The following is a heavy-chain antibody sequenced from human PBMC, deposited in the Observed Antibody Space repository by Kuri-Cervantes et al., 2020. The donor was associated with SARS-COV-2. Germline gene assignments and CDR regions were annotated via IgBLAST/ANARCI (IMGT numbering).Heavy chain of an antibody. Sequence: GESLKISCAASGFTYNNYGMHWVRQAPGKGLEWVAVIWYDGRNKYYADSVKGRFTISRDNSKNTLYLQVNSLRVEDTAVYYCAKVRAPGDQLILSSPLDYWGQGTLVTVSS. V-gene: IGHV3-33*06. D-gene: IGHD1-1*01. CDR1: GFTYNNYG. CDR3: AKVRAPGDQLILSSPLDY. J-gene: IGHJ4*02. CDR2: IWYDGRNK.